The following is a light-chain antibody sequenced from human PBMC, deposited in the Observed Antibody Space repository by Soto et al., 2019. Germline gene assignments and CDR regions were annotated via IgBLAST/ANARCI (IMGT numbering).Light chain of an antibody. CDR1: QSISSW. CDR2: KSS. Sequence: DIQMTQSPSTLSASVGDRVTITCRASQSISSWLAWYQQKPGKAPKLLIYKSSSLESGVASRFSGSGSGTEYTLTISSLQPDEFSTYYCQQYNSYRLTFGGGTKVEIK. V-gene: IGKV1-5*03. CDR3: QQYNSYRLT. J-gene: IGKJ4*01.